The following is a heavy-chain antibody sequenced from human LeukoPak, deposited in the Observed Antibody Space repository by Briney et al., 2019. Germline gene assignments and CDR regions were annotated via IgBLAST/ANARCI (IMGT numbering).Heavy chain of an antibody. J-gene: IGHJ6*02. CDR3: ARDGAGYCSSTSCYNYYYYGMDV. Sequence: ASVKVSCKASGFTFTSSAVQWVRQARGQRLEWMGWISAYNGNTNYAQKLQGRVTMTTDTSTSTAYMELRSLRSDDTAVYYCARDGAGYCSSTSCYNYYYYGMDVWGQGTTVTVSS. D-gene: IGHD2-2*02. CDR1: GFTFTSSA. V-gene: IGHV1-18*01. CDR2: ISAYNGNT.